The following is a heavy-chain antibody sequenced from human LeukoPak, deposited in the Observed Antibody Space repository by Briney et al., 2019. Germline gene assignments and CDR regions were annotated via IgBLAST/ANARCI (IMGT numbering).Heavy chain of an antibody. CDR2: IYNGRNT. D-gene: IGHD6-19*01. CDR3: AQTTGWPGFDF. Sequence: KPSETLSLTCSASGASTSSRYWSWIRQSPGRTLEWIGHIYNGRNTKYNPSLTSRVTISVDTSKNQFSLSLTSVTAADTAIYYCAQTTGWPGFDFWGSGALVTVSS. CDR1: GASTSSRY. V-gene: IGHV4-59*08. J-gene: IGHJ4*02.